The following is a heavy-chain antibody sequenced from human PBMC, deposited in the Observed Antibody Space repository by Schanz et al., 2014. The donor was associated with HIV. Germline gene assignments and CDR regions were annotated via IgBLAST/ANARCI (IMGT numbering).Heavy chain of an antibody. CDR1: GFTFSTYG. Sequence: QVQLVVSGGRVVQPGRSLRLSCAASGFTFSTYGMHWVRQAPGKGLEWVAVIWYDGSNKYYADSVKGRFTISRDNSKNTLYLQMNRLRAEDTAVYYCARDKGDNWAGYYYYYGMDVWGQGTTVTVSS. D-gene: IGHD1-20*01. CDR2: IWYDGSNK. J-gene: IGHJ6*02. V-gene: IGHV3-33*01. CDR3: ARDKGDNWAGYYYYYGMDV.